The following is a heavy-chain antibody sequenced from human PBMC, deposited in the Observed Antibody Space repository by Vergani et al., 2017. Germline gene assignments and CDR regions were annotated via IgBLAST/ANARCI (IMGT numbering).Heavy chain of an antibody. CDR3: VYRKSECGTTCCFYTFYYYYYMEV. V-gene: IGHV2-5*04. CDR1: GFSLNTRGVS. D-gene: IGHD1-7*01. Sequence: QITLKESGPTLVKPTQTLTLTCTFSGFSLNTRGVSVAWIRQPPGKALDWLALIYWNDDHHYSPSLNNRVTITKDTSKNQVVLTMTNMDYVYTGTYYCVYRKSECGTTCCFYTFYYYYYMEVGGKGNTVTVSS. J-gene: IGHJ6*03. CDR2: IYWNDDH.